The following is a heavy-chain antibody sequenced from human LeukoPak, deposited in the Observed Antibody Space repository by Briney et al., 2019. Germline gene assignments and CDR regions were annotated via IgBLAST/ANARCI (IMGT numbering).Heavy chain of an antibody. CDR1: GFTVSSNE. J-gene: IGHJ4*02. CDR3: ARVGDPYYYDSSGYLGY. D-gene: IGHD3-22*01. Sequence: GGSLRLSCATSGFTVSSNEMSWVRQAPWKGLECVSSMSGGSTYYADSRKGRFTISRDNSKNTLHLQMNSLRAEDTAVYYCARVGDPYYYDSSGYLGYWGQGTLVTVSS. CDR2: MSGGST. V-gene: IGHV3-38-3*01.